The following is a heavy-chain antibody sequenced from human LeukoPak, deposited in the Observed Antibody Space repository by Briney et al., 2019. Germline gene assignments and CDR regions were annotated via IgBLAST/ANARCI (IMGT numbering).Heavy chain of an antibody. CDR3: ARGEMYSSSWYYFDY. D-gene: IGHD6-13*01. J-gene: IGHJ4*02. CDR1: GGTFSSYA. Sequence: LWASVKVSCKASGGTFSSYAISWVRQAPGQGLEWMGGIIPIFGTANYAQKFQGRVTITTDESTSTAYVELSSLRSEDTAVYYCARGEMYSSSWYYFDYWGQGTLVTVSS. V-gene: IGHV1-69*05. CDR2: IIPIFGTA.